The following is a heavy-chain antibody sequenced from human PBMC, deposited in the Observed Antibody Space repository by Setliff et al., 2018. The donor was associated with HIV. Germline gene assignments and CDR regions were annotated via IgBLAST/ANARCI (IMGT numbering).Heavy chain of an antibody. V-gene: IGHV4-59*08. Sequence: PSETLSLTCTVSGGSISSHYWSWIRQPPLKGLEWIGYIHYSGSTNYNPSLKSRVSISVDTSKNQFSLKLSSVTAADTAVYYCARRGRLQSSNFDYWGQGTLVTVSS. CDR1: GGSISSHY. J-gene: IGHJ4*02. CDR2: IHYSGST. D-gene: IGHD4-4*01. CDR3: ARRGRLQSSNFDY.